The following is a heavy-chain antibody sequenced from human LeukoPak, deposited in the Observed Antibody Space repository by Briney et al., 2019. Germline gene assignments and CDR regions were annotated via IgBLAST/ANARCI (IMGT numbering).Heavy chain of an antibody. CDR2: ISGSGGST. D-gene: IGHD3-3*01. CDR3: AKGETRPHDDFWSGSTYGMDV. Sequence: GGSLRLSCAASGFTFSSYAMSCVRQAPGKGREWVSAISGSGGSTYYADSVKGRFTISRDNDKITLYLQMNSLRAEDTAVSYCAKGETRPHDDFWSGSTYGMDVWGQGTTVTVSS. V-gene: IGHV3-23*01. CDR1: GFTFSSYA. J-gene: IGHJ6*02.